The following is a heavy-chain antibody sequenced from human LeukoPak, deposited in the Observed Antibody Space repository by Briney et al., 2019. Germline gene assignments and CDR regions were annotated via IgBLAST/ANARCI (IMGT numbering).Heavy chain of an antibody. Sequence: SCKASGYTFTGYYMHWVRQAPGKGLEWVAVISYDGSYKDYADSVKGRFTISRDNSKNTLFLQMNSLRTEDTAVYYCARGAYDYVWGSYRFDYWGQGTLVTVSS. CDR3: ARGAYDYVWGSYRFDY. D-gene: IGHD3-16*02. CDR1: GYTFTGYY. CDR2: ISYDGSYK. V-gene: IGHV3-30*04. J-gene: IGHJ4*02.